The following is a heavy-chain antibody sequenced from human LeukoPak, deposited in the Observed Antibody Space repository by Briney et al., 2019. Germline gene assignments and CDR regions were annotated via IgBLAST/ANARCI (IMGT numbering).Heavy chain of an antibody. CDR3: ARASPAPKYYYDSSGYPRIGDY. J-gene: IGHJ4*02. Sequence: ASVKVSCKASGYTFTSYGISWVRQAPGQGLEWMGWISAYNGNTNYEQKLQGRVTMTTDTSTSTAYMELRSLKSDDTAVYYCARASPAPKYYYDSSGYPRIGDYWGQGTLVTVSS. V-gene: IGHV1-18*01. CDR1: GYTFTSYG. CDR2: ISAYNGNT. D-gene: IGHD3-22*01.